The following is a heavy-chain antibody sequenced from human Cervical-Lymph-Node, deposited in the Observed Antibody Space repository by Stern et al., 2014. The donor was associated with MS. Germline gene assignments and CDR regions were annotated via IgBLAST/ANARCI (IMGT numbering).Heavy chain of an antibody. V-gene: IGHV3-33*01. J-gene: IGHJ6*02. CDR2: IWSDGSDQ. Sequence: VQLEESGGGVVQPGRSLRLPCAASGFTFSAYAMHWVRQAPGKGLERVAVIWSDGSDQYYADSVKGRFTISRDNSKKTLYLQMNSLRAEDTAVFYCARDYYYGSGSYYSGGVDVWGQGTTVTVSS. CDR1: GFTFSAYA. CDR3: ARDYYYGSGSYYSGGVDV. D-gene: IGHD3-10*01.